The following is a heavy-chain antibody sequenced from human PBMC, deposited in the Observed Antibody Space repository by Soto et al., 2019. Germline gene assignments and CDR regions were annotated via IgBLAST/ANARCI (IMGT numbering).Heavy chain of an antibody. Sequence: QVQLVQSGAEVKKPGASVKVSCKASGYTFTSYAMHWVRQAPGQRLEWMGWINAGNGNTKYSQKFQGRVTITRDTSASTAYMELSSLRSEDTAVYYCARGGPSSWQAYYYYYGMDVWGQGTTVTVSS. V-gene: IGHV1-3*01. CDR2: INAGNGNT. J-gene: IGHJ6*02. CDR1: GYTFTSYA. CDR3: ARGGPSSWQAYYYYYGMDV. D-gene: IGHD6-13*01.